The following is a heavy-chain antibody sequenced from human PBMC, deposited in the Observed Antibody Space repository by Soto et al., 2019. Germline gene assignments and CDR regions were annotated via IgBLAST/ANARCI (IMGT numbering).Heavy chain of an antibody. V-gene: IGHV3-9*01. CDR3: AKDVGCSSTSCYTGYYYYGMDV. CDR2: ISWNSGSI. J-gene: IGHJ6*02. D-gene: IGHD2-2*02. Sequence: LRLSCAASGFTFDDYAMHWVRQAPGKGLEWVSGISWNSGSIGYADSVKGRFTISRDNAKNSLYLQMNSLRAEDTALYYCAKDVGCSSTSCYTGYYYYGMDVWGQGTTVTVSS. CDR1: GFTFDDYA.